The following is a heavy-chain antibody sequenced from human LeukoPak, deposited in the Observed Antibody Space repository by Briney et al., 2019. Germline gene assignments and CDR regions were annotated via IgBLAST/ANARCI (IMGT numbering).Heavy chain of an antibody. J-gene: IGHJ4*02. CDR1: GFTFSNHG. D-gene: IGHD3-10*01. CDR3: ARDFRAGPDSMVRGVIGTGDY. CDR2: ISTSSSFT. Sequence: PGGSLRLSCEVSGFTFSNHGIHWVRQDPEKGLEWISFISTSSSFTFYIDRVKGRFTISRDDAKNSVFLQMNRLRDEDTAVYYCARDFRAGPDSMVRGVIGTGDYWGQGTLVTVSS. V-gene: IGHV3-48*02.